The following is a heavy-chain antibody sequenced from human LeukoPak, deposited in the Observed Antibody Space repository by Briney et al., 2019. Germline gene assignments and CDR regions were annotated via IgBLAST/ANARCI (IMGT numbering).Heavy chain of an antibody. Sequence: GGSLRLSCATSGFTFSTYAMNWVRQAPGKGLEWVSAISGSGGYTYYADSVKGRFTISRDNSKNTLYLQMNSLRAEDTAVYYCTKVGLLGYCSSTSCYNDYWGQGTLVTVSS. CDR2: ISGSGGYT. CDR1: GFTFSTYA. J-gene: IGHJ4*02. D-gene: IGHD2-2*02. CDR3: TKVGLLGYCSSTSCYNDY. V-gene: IGHV3-23*01.